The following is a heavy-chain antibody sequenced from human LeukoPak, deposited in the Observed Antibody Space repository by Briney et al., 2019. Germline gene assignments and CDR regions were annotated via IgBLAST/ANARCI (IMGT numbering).Heavy chain of an antibody. J-gene: IGHJ4*02. V-gene: IGHV3-53*01. D-gene: IGHD3-16*01. CDR3: TRARGGIRFDY. Sequence: GGSLRLSCAASGFTVSSNYMSWVRQAPGKGLEWVSVIYSGGSTYYADSVKGRFTISRDNSKNTLYLQMNSLRAEDTAVYYCTRARGGIRFDYWGQGTLVTVSS. CDR2: IYSGGST. CDR1: GFTVSSNY.